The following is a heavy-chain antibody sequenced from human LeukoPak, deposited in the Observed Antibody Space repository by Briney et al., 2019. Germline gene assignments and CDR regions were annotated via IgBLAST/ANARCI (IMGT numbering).Heavy chain of an antibody. CDR1: GFTFSSYA. CDR2: ISGRGDYT. V-gene: IGHV3-23*01. CDR3: AKTYGSGSYFAFDY. Sequence: PGGSLRLSCAASGFTFSSYAMNWVRQAPGKGLEWVSTISGRGDYTYYADSVKGRFTISRDNSKNTLYLQMNSLRAEGTAVYYCAKTYGSGSYFAFDYWGQGTLVTVSS. D-gene: IGHD3-10*01. J-gene: IGHJ4*02.